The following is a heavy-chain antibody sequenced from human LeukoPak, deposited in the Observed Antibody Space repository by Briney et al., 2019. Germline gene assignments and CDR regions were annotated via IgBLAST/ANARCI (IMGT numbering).Heavy chain of an antibody. CDR3: AKGGYYYDSSGFDY. D-gene: IGHD3-22*01. V-gene: IGHV3-23*01. J-gene: IGHJ4*02. CDR2: ISGSGGST. CDR1: GFTFDDYA. Sequence: GGSLRLSCAASGFTFDDYAMSWVRQAPGKGLEWVSAISGSGGSTYYADSVKGRFTISRDNSKNTLYLQMNSLRAEDTAVYYCAKGGYYYDSSGFDYWGQGTLVTVSS.